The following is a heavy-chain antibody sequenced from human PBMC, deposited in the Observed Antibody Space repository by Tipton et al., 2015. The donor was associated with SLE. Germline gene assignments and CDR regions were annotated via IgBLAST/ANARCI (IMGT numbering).Heavy chain of an antibody. CDR3: ARLAHYNSNWYLGV. V-gene: IGHV4-61*09. J-gene: IGHJ4*02. CDR2: VYYLGAT. CDR1: GGSFGSGGYY. D-gene: IGHD3-22*01. Sequence: LRLSCTVSGGSFGSGGYYWTWVRQSAGKGLEYIGHVYYLGATNYSPSFESRVAMSVDTSKNQFSLRLRSVTAADTAVYYCARLAHYNSNWYLGVWGQGSLVTVSS.